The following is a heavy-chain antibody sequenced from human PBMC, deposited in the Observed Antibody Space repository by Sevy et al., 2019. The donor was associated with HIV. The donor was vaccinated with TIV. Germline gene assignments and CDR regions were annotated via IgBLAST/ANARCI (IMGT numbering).Heavy chain of an antibody. CDR3: TTIVAATTMFAFDI. CDR1: GFTFSNAW. CDR2: IKSKTDGGTT. J-gene: IGHJ3*02. D-gene: IGHD1-26*01. Sequence: GGSLRLSCAASGFTFSNAWMSWVRQAPGKGLEWVGRIKSKTDGGTTDYAAPVKGRFTISRDDSKNTLYLQMNSLKTEDTAVYYCTTIVAATTMFAFDIWGQRTMVTVSS. V-gene: IGHV3-15*01.